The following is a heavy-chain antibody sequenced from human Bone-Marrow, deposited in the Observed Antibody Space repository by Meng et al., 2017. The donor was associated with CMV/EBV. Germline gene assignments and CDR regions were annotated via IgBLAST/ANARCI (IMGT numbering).Heavy chain of an antibody. D-gene: IGHD6-19*01. CDR3: ARGPYSSGWYGLVDY. Sequence: QVQLVQSGAEMKKPGASVKVSCKASGYTFPNYAIHWMRQAPGQRLEWMGLINPATSNAKYSQTFQGRVTITRDTSATTAYMELSDLRSEDTAIYYCARGPYSSGWYGLVDYWGQGTLVTVS. CDR2: INPATSNA. J-gene: IGHJ4*02. CDR1: GYTFPNYA. V-gene: IGHV1-3*01.